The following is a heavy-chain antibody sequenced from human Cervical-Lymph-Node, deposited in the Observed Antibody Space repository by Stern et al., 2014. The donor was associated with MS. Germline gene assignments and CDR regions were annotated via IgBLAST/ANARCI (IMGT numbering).Heavy chain of an antibody. CDR1: GYTFTSYG. V-gene: IGHV1-18*01. CDR3: ARDSSSSWPLYGMDV. Sequence: DQLVESGAEVKKPGASVTVSCKASGYTFTSYGVNWVRQAPGQGLEWLGWISAYNGNTDYAQKFQGRVTVTTDTSTTTVYMELRSLRSDDTAFYYCARDSSSSWPLYGMDVWGQGTTVTVSS. CDR2: ISAYNGNT. D-gene: IGHD2-2*01. J-gene: IGHJ6*02.